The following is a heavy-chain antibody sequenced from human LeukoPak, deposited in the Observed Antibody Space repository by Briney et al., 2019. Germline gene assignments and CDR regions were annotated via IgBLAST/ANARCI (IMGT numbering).Heavy chain of an antibody. J-gene: IGHJ4*02. D-gene: IGHD3-22*01. Sequence: GGSLRLSCAASGFIFSSHTMHWVRQAPGKGLEWVAVISYHGSNKDYGDSVKGRFTISRDNAKNSLYLQMNSLRAEDTAVYYCARGGGYDSSGRPFDYWGQGALVTVSS. CDR2: ISYHGSNK. CDR3: ARGGGYDSSGRPFDY. CDR1: GFIFSSHT. V-gene: IGHV3-30-3*01.